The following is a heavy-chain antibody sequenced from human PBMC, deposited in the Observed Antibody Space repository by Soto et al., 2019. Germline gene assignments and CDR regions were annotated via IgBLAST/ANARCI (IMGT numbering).Heavy chain of an antibody. CDR1: GGSISSYY. D-gene: IGHD3-22*01. CDR3: GRAGHYYDTSGYFS. V-gene: IGHV4-59*01. CDR2: IYYSGST. Sequence: SQTLSLTCTVSGGSISSYYWSWIRQPPGKGLEWSGYIYYSGSTNYNPSLKSRVIISVDTSKNQFSLKLSSVTSADTAVYYCGRAGHYYDTSGYFSWGQGTLVTVS. J-gene: IGHJ5*02.